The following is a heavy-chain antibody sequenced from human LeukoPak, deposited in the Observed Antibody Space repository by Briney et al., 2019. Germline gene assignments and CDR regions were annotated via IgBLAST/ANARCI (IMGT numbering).Heavy chain of an antibody. V-gene: IGHV1-46*01. CDR1: GYTFTSYY. J-gene: IGHJ4*02. D-gene: IGHD3-22*01. CDR2: INPSGGST. CDR3: ARGEGIAAAQYYDSSGYLLGVDY. Sequence: GASVKVSCKASGYTFTSYYMHWVRQAPGQGLEWMGIINPSGGSTSYAQKFQGRVTMTRDTSTSTAYMELSSLRSEDTAVYYCARGEGIAAAQYYDSSGYLLGVDYWGQGTLVTVSS.